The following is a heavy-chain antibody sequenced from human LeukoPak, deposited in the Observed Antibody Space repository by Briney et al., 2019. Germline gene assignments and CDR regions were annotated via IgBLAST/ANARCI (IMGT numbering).Heavy chain of an antibody. CDR1: GYTFTSYY. V-gene: IGHV1-46*01. J-gene: IGHJ4*02. CDR3: AGSVVGANVDY. Sequence: ASVKVSCKASGYTFTSYYMHWVRQAPGQGLEWMGIINPSGGSTSYAQKFQGRVTMTRDTSTSTVYMELSSLRSEDTAVYYCAGSVVGANVDYWGQGTLVTVSS. D-gene: IGHD1-26*01. CDR2: INPSGGST.